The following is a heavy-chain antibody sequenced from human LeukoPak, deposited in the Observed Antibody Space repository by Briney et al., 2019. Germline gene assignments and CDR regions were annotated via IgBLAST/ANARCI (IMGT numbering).Heavy chain of an antibody. CDR2: INQDGGQK. J-gene: IGHJ4*02. V-gene: IGHV3-7*01. Sequence: GGSLRLSCAPSGFTFSSSCMIWARQAPGKGLEWVANINQDGGQKYYLDSVKGRFTISRDNADNSLYLQMDGLRAEDTAVYYCATNTRAYAVLLAYWGQGTLVTVSS. D-gene: IGHD4-17*01. CDR3: ATNTRAYAVLLAY. CDR1: GFTFSSSC.